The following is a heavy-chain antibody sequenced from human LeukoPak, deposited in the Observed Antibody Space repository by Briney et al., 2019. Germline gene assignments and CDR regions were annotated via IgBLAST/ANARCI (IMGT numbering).Heavy chain of an antibody. CDR1: GYTLTELS. J-gene: IGHJ4*02. CDR2: FDPEDGET. CDR3: STVGGGITIFGVVGGTYYFDY. V-gene: IGHV1-24*01. D-gene: IGHD3-3*01. Sequence: ASVKVSCKVSGYTLTELSMHWVRQAPGKGLEWMGGFDPEDGETIYAQKFQGRVTMTEDTTTDTAYMELSSLRSEDTAGYYCSTVGGGITIFGVVGGTYYFDYWGQGTLVTVSS.